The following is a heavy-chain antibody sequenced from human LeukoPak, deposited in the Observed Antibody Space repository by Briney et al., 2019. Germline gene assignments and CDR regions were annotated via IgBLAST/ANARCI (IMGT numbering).Heavy chain of an antibody. CDR3: ACTAGY. CDR1: GGSISSYY. CDR2: IYYSGST. V-gene: IGHV4-59*12. D-gene: IGHD2-8*01. J-gene: IGHJ4*02. Sequence: SETLSLTCTVSGGSISSYYWSWIRQPPGKGLEWIGYIYYSGSTNYNPSLKSRVTISVDTSKNQFSLKLSSVTAADTAVYYCACTAGYWGQGTLVTVSS.